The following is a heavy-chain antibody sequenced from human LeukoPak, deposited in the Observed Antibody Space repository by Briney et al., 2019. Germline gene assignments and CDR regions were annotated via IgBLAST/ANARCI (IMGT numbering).Heavy chain of an antibody. V-gene: IGHV4-39*01. Sequence: SETLSLTCTVSGGSISSSSYYWGWIRQPPGKGLEWIGSIYYSGSTYYNPSLKSRVTISVYTSKNQFPLKLSSVTAADTAVYYCARHNALYYYDSSGYYRGAFYIWGQGTMVTVSS. CDR2: IYYSGST. CDR1: GGSISSSSYY. J-gene: IGHJ3*02. D-gene: IGHD3-22*01. CDR3: ARHNALYYYDSSGYYRGAFYI.